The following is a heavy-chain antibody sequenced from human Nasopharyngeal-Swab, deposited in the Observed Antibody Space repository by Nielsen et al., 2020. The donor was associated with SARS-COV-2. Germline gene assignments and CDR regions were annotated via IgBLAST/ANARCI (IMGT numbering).Heavy chain of an antibody. Sequence: SVKVSCKASGGTFSSYAISWVRQAPGQGLEWMGGIIPIFGTANYAQKFQGRVTITADESTSTAYMELSSLRSEDTAVYYCARSPAHSSSWYFGRYYYGTDVWGQGTTVTVSS. CDR1: GGTFSSYA. D-gene: IGHD6-13*01. V-gene: IGHV1-69*13. CDR3: ARSPAHSSSWYFGRYYYGTDV. CDR2: IIPIFGTA. J-gene: IGHJ6*02.